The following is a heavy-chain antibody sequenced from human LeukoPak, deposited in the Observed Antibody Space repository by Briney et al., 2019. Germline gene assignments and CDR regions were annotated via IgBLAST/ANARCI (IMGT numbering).Heavy chain of an antibody. CDR3: AREYCSSTSCYSYAFDI. Sequence: SETLSLTCTVSGGSISSHYWSWIRQPPGKGLEWIGEINHSGSTNYNPSLKSRVTISVDTSKNQFSLKLSSVTAADTAVYYCAREYCSSTSCYSYAFDIWGQGTMVTVSS. CDR2: INHSGST. J-gene: IGHJ3*02. V-gene: IGHV4-34*01. CDR1: GGSISSHY. D-gene: IGHD2-2*01.